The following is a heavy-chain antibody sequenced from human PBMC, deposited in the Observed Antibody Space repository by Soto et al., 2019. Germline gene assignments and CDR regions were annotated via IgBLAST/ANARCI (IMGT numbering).Heavy chain of an antibody. D-gene: IGHD3-16*01. CDR2: IWYDGSNK. Sequence: QVQLVESGGGVVQPGRSLRLSCAASGFTFSSYGMQWVRQAPGKGLEWVAVIWYDGSNKYYADSAKGRFTISRDNSKNTLYLQMNSLRAEDTVVYYCARDSLSGDLGYWGQGTLVTVSS. J-gene: IGHJ4*02. CDR3: ARDSLSGDLGY. V-gene: IGHV3-33*01. CDR1: GFTFSSYG.